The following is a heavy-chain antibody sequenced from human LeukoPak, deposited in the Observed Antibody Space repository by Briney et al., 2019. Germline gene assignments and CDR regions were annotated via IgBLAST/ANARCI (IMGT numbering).Heavy chain of an antibody. V-gene: IGHV1-18*01. Sequence: ASVKVSCKASGYSFTNYGISWVRQAPGQGLEWMGWISVYNGNTNYAQKLQGRVTMTTDTSTSTAYMELRSLRSEDTAVYYCAKGGGDRPFDYWGQGTLVTVSS. J-gene: IGHJ4*02. CDR2: ISVYNGNT. CDR3: AKGGGDRPFDY. CDR1: GYSFTNYG.